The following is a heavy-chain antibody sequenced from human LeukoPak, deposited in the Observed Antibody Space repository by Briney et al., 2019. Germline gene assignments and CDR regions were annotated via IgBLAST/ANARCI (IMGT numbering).Heavy chain of an antibody. V-gene: IGHV1-18*01. CDR1: GYTFTSYG. CDR2: ISAYNGNT. D-gene: IGHD3-3*01. CDR3: ARVPGGRFLEWLPPRFDP. J-gene: IGHJ5*02. Sequence: ASVNVSCKASGYTFTSYGISWVRQAPGQGLEWMGWISAYNGNTNYAQKLQGRVTMTTDTSTSTAYMELRSLRSDDTAVYYCARVPGGRFLEWLPPRFDPWGQGTLVTVSS.